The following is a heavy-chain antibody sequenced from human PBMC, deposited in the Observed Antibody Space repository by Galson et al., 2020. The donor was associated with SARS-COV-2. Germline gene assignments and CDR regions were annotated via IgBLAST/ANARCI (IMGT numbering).Heavy chain of an antibody. CDR1: GYPFNKFW. CDR3: AGHGMADTLGSAK. J-gene: IGHJ4*02. V-gene: IGHV5-51*01. D-gene: IGHD6-19*01. Sequence: GESLKISCEPSGYPFNKFWTGWVRQMPGRGLEWMGIIYPGDSETRYSPSFQGQVTISADTSTSTAYLQWSSLKASDTAIYYCAGHGMADTLGSAKWGQGAQVTGSS. CDR2: IYPGDSET.